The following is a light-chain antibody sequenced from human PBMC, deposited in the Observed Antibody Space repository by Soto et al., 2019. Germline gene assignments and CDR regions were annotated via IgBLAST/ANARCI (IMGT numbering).Light chain of an antibody. J-gene: IGKJ2*01. CDR1: QSVSRY. Sequence: EIVLTQSPATLSLSPGERATLSCRASQSVSRYLAWYQQKAGQAPRLLIYDASSRAIGIPARFSGSGSGTDFPLTISSLQPEDFALYYYQQRSNWPPGYTFGQGTKLE. CDR2: DAS. CDR3: QQRSNWPPGYT. V-gene: IGKV3-11*01.